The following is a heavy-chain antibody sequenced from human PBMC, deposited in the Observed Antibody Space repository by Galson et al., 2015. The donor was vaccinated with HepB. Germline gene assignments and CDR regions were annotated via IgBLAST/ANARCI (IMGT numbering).Heavy chain of an antibody. V-gene: IGHV3-21*01. CDR3: ARHTVETDAFDM. CDR1: GFTFSSHK. D-gene: IGHD4-23*01. Sequence: SLRLSCAASGFTFSSHKMNWVRPAPGTGLEWVSSISRSGTYIYYSDSVKGRFTVSRDNTKNSLYLQLNSLRDEDTAIYFCARHTVETDAFDMWGQGTVVTVSS. J-gene: IGHJ3*02. CDR2: ISRSGTYI.